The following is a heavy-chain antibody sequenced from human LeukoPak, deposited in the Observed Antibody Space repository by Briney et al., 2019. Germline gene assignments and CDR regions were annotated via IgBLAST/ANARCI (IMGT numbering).Heavy chain of an antibody. CDR2: ISGSGGNT. J-gene: IGHJ4*02. D-gene: IGHD3-22*01. V-gene: IGHV3-23*01. CDR1: GFSFPNYA. Sequence: GGSLRLFCEASGFSFPNYALAWVRQAPGKGLEWVSGISGSGGNTYYADFVTGRFSISRDNSNNTLFLQMSSLRADDTAVYYCAKRDAYDSSGYYPLFDYWGQGTLVTVSS. CDR3: AKRDAYDSSGYYPLFDY.